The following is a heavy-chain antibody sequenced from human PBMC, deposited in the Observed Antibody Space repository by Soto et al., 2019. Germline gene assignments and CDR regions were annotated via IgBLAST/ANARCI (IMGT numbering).Heavy chain of an antibody. CDR1: GFTFSGYV. D-gene: IGHD6-19*01. Sequence: QVQLVESGGGVVQPGRSLRLSCAASGFTFSGYVMHWVRQAPDKGLEWVALIWYDGSIKGYADSVKGRFTISRDNSKNKMNLQKNSLRADDTAVYYCARESGYSSGEFDYWGQGTLVAVSS. CDR3: ARESGYSSGEFDY. V-gene: IGHV3-30-3*01. CDR2: IWYDGSIK. J-gene: IGHJ4*02.